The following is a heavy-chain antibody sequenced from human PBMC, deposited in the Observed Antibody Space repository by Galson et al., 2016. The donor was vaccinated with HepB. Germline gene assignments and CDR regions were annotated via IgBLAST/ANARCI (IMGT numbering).Heavy chain of an antibody. J-gene: IGHJ3*02. CDR2: ITNSGTI. Sequence: ETLSLTCDVYGGSPSSYYWSWIRQPPGKGLEWIGEITNSGTINYSPSLKSRVTISADTSKNQFSLKVSSVTAADTAMYYCARGGRDDAFDIWGQGTMATVSS. CDR3: ARGGRDDAFDI. V-gene: IGHV4-34*01. CDR1: GGSPSSYY.